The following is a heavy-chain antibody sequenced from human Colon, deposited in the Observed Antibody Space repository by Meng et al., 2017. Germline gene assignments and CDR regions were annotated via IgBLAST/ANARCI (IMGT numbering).Heavy chain of an antibody. CDR2: IYSGGST. Sequence: VGAGGGLDQPGGSLRRSCADSGVTVSSNYMSRVRQAPVKGLGWVSVIYSGGSTYYAASVKGRFTISRDNSKNTLYLQMNSLRAEDPAVYYCARELMLTFDPWGQGTLVTVSS. V-gene: IGHV3-66*02. CDR1: GVTVSSNY. D-gene: IGHD3-16*01. J-gene: IGHJ5*02. CDR3: ARELMLTFDP.